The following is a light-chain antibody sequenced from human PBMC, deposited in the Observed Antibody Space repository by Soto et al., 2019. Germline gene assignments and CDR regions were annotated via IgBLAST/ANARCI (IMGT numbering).Light chain of an antibody. CDR2: GAS. CDR1: QSVSSSY. Sequence: IVLRQSPGTLSLSPVERATLSCRASQSVSSSYLAWYQQKPGQAPRLLIYGASSRATGIPDRFSGSGSGTDFTLTISRLEPEDFAVYYCQQYGSSYTFGQGTKVDIK. V-gene: IGKV3-20*01. CDR3: QQYGSSYT. J-gene: IGKJ2*01.